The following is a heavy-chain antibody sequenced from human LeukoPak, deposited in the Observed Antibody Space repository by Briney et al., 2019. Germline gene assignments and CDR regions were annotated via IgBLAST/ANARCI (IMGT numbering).Heavy chain of an antibody. CDR3: AKSITMVRGVITKYYGMDV. CDR1: GFTFSSYG. Sequence: GGSLRLSCAASGFTFSSYGMHWVRQAPGKGLEWGAFIRYDGSNKYYADSVKGRFTISRDNSKNTLYLQMNSLRAEDTAVYYCAKSITMVRGVITKYYGMDVWGQGTTVTVSS. D-gene: IGHD3-10*01. V-gene: IGHV3-30*02. CDR2: IRYDGSNK. J-gene: IGHJ6*02.